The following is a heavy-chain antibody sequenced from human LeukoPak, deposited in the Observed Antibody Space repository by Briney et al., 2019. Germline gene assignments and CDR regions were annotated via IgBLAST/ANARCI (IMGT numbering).Heavy chain of an antibody. D-gene: IGHD3-10*01. CDR2: IRYDGSNK. Sequence: GGSLRLSCAASGFTFSSYGMHWVRQAPGKGLEWVAFIRYDGSNKYYADSVKGRFTISRDNAKNSLYLQMNSLRAEDTAVYYCARAGDPMSIYYGSGSYFDHWGQGTLVTVSS. CDR1: GFTFSSYG. V-gene: IGHV3-30*02. J-gene: IGHJ4*02. CDR3: ARAGDPMSIYYGSGSYFDH.